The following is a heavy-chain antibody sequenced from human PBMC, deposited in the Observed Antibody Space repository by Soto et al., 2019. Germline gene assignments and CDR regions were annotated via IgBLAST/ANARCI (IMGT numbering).Heavy chain of an antibody. CDR2: INPRSGGT. Sequence: QVQLTQSGSEVTEPGASVRVSCKASGYTFTSYYIHWVRRAPGHGLEWVGWINPRSGGTNYAQNFQGGVTLTTDTSNSTVYMSLRRLRSDDTAIYYCARDADFSDYYYAMDVWGQGTTVTVTS. CDR1: GYTFTSYY. J-gene: IGHJ6*02. D-gene: IGHD3-3*01. CDR3: ARDADFSDYYYAMDV. V-gene: IGHV1-2*02.